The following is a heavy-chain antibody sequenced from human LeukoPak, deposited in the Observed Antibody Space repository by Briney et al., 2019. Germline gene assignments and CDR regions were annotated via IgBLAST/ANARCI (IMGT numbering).Heavy chain of an antibody. J-gene: IGHJ6*02. CDR3: AKDLSSAITSALVLDV. V-gene: IGHV1-24*01. CDR1: GYTLTELS. D-gene: IGHD3-22*01. Sequence: ASVKVSCKVSGYTLTELSMHWVRQAPGKGLEWMGGFDPEDGETIYAQKFQGRVTMTEDTSTDTAYMELSSLRSEDTAVYYCAKDLSSAITSALVLDVWGQGTTVIVS. CDR2: FDPEDGET.